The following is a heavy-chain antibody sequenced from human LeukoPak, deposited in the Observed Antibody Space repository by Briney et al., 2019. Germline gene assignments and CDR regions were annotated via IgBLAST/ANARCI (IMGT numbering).Heavy chain of an antibody. CDR2: INHSGST. D-gene: IGHD6-6*01. CDR3: AREARSPIAARPIDY. Sequence: PSETLSLTCAVYGGSSSGYYWSWIRQPPGKGLEWIGEINHSGSTNYNPSLKSRVTISVDTSKNQFSLKLSSVTAAETAVYYCAREARSPIAARPIDYWGQGTLVTVSS. V-gene: IGHV4-34*01. J-gene: IGHJ4*02. CDR1: GGSSSGYY.